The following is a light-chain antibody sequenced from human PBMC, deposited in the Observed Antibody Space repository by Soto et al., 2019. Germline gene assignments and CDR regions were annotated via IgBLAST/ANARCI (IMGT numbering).Light chain of an antibody. CDR2: GDS. V-gene: IGLV1-40*01. CDR3: QSYDSTLSGSRV. CDR1: SSNIGAGFV. Sequence: QSVLTQPPSVSGAPGQRVTISCTGSSSNIGAGFVVHWYQQLPGTAPKLLIYGDSNRPSGVPDRFSGSKSGTSASLAITGLQAEDEADYYCQSYDSTLSGSRVFGGGTKVTVL. J-gene: IGLJ2*01.